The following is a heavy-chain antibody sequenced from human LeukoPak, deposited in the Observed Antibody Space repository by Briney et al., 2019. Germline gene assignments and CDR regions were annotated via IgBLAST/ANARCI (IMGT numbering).Heavy chain of an antibody. Sequence: ASVKVTCKASGYTFTSYAMHWVRQPPGQRLEWMGWINAGNGNTKYSQKFQGRVTITSDTSASTAYMELSSLRSEDTAVYYCARGLGYCSGGSCSNSILYFDYWGQGTLVTVSS. V-gene: IGHV1-3*01. CDR3: ARGLGYCSGGSCSNSILYFDY. CDR2: INAGNGNT. D-gene: IGHD2-15*01. J-gene: IGHJ4*02. CDR1: GYTFTSYA.